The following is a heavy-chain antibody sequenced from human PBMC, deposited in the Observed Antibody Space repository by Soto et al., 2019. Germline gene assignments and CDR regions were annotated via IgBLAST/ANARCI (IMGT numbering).Heavy chain of an antibody. Sequence: ASVKASCKASGYTFPSYYMHWVRQAPGQGLEWMGIINTSGGSTSYAQKFQGRVTMTRDTSTSTVYMELSSLRSEDTAVYYCARAEDYYDSSGSLDYWGQGTLVTVSS. CDR1: GYTFPSYY. CDR2: INTSGGST. J-gene: IGHJ4*02. D-gene: IGHD3-22*01. V-gene: IGHV1-46*01. CDR3: ARAEDYYDSSGSLDY.